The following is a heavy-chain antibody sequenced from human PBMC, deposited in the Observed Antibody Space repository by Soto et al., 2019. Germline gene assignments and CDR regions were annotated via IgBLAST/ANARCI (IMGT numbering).Heavy chain of an antibody. Sequence: PSESMALGSAVCGGTVKIWGYSGSWIRQHPGKGLEWIGYIYYSGSTYYNPSLKSRVTISVDTSKNQFSLKLSSVTAADKAVYYCARDFKRGYCYGGLDYWGQGTLVTVSS. CDR1: GGTVKIWGYS. D-gene: IGHD5-18*01. CDR3: ARDFKRGYCYGGLDY. J-gene: IGHJ4*02. V-gene: IGHV4-31*11. CDR2: IYYSGST.